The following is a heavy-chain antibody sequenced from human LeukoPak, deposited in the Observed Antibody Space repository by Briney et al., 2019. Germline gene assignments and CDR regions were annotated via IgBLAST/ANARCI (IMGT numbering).Heavy chain of an antibody. Sequence: AGGSLRLSCAASGFTFSSYSMNWVRQAPGKGLEWVSYISSSSSTIYYADSVKGRFTISRDNARNSLYLQMNSLSAEDTAVYYCARALYSGYDPGYFDYWGQGTLVTVSS. CDR3: ARALYSGYDPGYFDY. CDR1: GFTFSSYS. CDR2: ISSSSSTI. V-gene: IGHV3-48*01. J-gene: IGHJ4*02. D-gene: IGHD5-12*01.